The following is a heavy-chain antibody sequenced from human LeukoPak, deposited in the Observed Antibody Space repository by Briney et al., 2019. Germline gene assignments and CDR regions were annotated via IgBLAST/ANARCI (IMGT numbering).Heavy chain of an antibody. V-gene: IGHV1-24*01. Sequence: ASVKVSCKVSGYTLTELSMHWVRQAPGKGLEWMGGFDPEDGETIYAQKFQGRVTMTEDTSTDTAYMELSSLRSEDTAVYYCXXXXXXYYDSSGYGGFDYWGQGTLVTVSS. J-gene: IGHJ4*02. D-gene: IGHD3-22*01. CDR1: GYTLTELS. CDR3: XXXXXXYYDSSGYGGFDY. CDR2: FDPEDGET.